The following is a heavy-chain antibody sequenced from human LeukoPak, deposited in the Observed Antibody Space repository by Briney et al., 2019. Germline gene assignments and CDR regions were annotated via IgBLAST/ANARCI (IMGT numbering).Heavy chain of an antibody. J-gene: IGHJ3*02. CDR1: GFTFNSYA. D-gene: IGHD5-18*01. CDR2: IVGSGSSA. CDR3: ARGGYTYGWGAFDI. V-gene: IGHV3-23*01. Sequence: GGSLRLSCAASGFTFNSYAMTWVRQAPGKGPEWVSAIVGSGSSAYYADSVKGRFTISRDNSKNTLYLQMNSLRAEDTALYYCARGGYTYGWGAFDIWGQGTRVTVSS.